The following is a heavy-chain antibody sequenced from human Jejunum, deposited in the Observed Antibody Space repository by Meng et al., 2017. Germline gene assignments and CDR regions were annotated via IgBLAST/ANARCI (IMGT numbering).Heavy chain of an antibody. CDR3: ARETGRTGEYCDH. CDR2: INPNSGQT. V-gene: IGHV1-2*06. J-gene: IGHJ4*02. D-gene: IGHD1/OR15-1a*01. Sequence: QVQLGRSGAEVKKPGASVKVSYQASGYTFPPYNLHWLRQAPGQGREWMGRINPNSGQTKFAQKFQGRVTMTRDTSITTAYMELSRLTSDDMAVYFCARETGRTGEYCDHWGQGTLVTVSS. CDR1: GYTFPPYN.